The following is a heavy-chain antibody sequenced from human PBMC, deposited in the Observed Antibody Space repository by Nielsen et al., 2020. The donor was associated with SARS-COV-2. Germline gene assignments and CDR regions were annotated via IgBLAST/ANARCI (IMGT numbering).Heavy chain of an antibody. CDR3: AKVPHYLGSGSPDAYHI. D-gene: IGHD3-10*01. CDR1: GFTFSSYD. Sequence: GGSLRLSCAASGFTFSSYDTHWVRQAPGKGLEWVAFTRYDGRNKYYADSVKGRFAISRDSSEKTLDLQMNGLRAEDTAMYYCAKVPHYLGSGSPDAYHIWGQGTMVTVSS. CDR2: TRYDGRNK. V-gene: IGHV3-30*02. J-gene: IGHJ3*02.